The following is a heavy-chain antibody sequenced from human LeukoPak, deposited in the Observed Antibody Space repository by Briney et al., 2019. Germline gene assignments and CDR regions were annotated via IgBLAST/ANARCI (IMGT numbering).Heavy chain of an antibody. J-gene: IGHJ6*03. CDR3: ARTSGVGYYYYMDV. CDR1: GGSISSYY. Sequence: SETLSLTCTVSGGSISSYYWSWIRQPPGKGLEWIGYIYYSGSTNYNPSLESRVTISVDTSKNQFSLKLSSVTAADTAVYYCARTSGVGYYYYMDVWGKGTTVTVSS. V-gene: IGHV4-59*01. CDR2: IYYSGST. D-gene: IGHD3-10*01.